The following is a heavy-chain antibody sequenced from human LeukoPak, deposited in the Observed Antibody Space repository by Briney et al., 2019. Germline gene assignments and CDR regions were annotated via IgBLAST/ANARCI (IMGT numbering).Heavy chain of an antibody. D-gene: IGHD4-23*01. V-gene: IGHV3-23*01. CDR1: GFTFSNYW. CDR2: IKSTDSDT. CDR3: AKDPYGNSPGAFDI. Sequence: TAGSLRLSCAASGFTFSNYWMSWVRQAPGKGLEWVAGIKSTDSDTHYADSVKGRFTISSDNAKNTLYLQMNSLRAEDTAMYYCAKDPYGNSPGAFDIWGQGTMVTVSS. J-gene: IGHJ3*02.